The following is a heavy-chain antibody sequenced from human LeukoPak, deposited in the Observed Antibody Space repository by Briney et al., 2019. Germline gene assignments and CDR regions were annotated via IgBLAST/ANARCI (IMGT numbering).Heavy chain of an antibody. V-gene: IGHV4-59*01. D-gene: IGHD5-18*01. CDR2: IYYSGST. Sequence: SETLSLTCAVYGGSFSGYYWSWIRQPPGKGLEWIGYIYYSGSTNHNPSLKSRVTISVDTSKNQFSLKLSSVTAADTAVYYCARYSYGKGEAFDIWGQGTMVTVSS. CDR1: GGSFSGYY. J-gene: IGHJ3*02. CDR3: ARYSYGKGEAFDI.